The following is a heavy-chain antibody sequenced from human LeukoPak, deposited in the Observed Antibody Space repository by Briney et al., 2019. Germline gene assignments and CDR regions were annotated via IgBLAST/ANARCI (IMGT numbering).Heavy chain of an antibody. D-gene: IGHD4-11*01. J-gene: IGHJ3*02. CDR3: AKTIDYPTHDAFDI. CDR2: ISSSGSTI. Sequence: GGSLRLSCAASGFTFSSYEMNWVRQAPGKGLEWVSYISSSGSTIYYADSVKGRFIISRDNAKNSLYLQMNSLRAEDTAVYYCAKTIDYPTHDAFDIWGQGTMVTVSS. CDR1: GFTFSSYE. V-gene: IGHV3-48*03.